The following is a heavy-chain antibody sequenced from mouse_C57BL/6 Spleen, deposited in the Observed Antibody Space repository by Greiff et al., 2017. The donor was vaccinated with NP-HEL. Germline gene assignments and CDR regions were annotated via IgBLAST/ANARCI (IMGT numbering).Heavy chain of an antibody. J-gene: IGHJ4*01. CDR1: GFTFSSYA. V-gene: IGHV5-4*01. CDR2: ISDGVSYT. D-gene: IGHD1-1*01. Sequence: EVHLVESGGGLVKPGGSLKLSCAASGFTFSSYAMSWVRQTPEKRLEWVATISDGVSYTYYPDNVKGRFTISRDNAKNNLYLQMSHLKSEDTAMYYCARDRRYHAMDYWGQGTSVTVSS. CDR3: ARDRRYHAMDY.